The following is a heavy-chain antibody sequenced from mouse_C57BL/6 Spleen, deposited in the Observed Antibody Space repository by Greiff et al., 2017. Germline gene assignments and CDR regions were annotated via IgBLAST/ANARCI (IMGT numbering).Heavy chain of an antibody. CDR2: IDPSDSET. D-gene: IGHD3-2*02. CDR3: ARELKTSQAHYIDY. V-gene: IGHV1-52*01. J-gene: IGHJ2*01. Sequence: QVQLQQPGAELVRPGSSVKLSCKASGYTFTSYWMHWVKQRPIQGLEWIGNIDPSDSETNYNQKFKDKATLTVDKSSSTAYMQLSSLTSEDCAVNYCARELKTSQAHYIDYWGQGTTLTVAS. CDR1: GYTFTSYW.